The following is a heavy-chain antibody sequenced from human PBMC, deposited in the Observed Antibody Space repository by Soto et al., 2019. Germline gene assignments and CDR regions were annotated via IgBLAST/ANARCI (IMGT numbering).Heavy chain of an antibody. V-gene: IGHV1-69*01. J-gene: IGHJ5*02. CDR2: IIPTFGSA. CDR1: GGSFSSYP. Sequence: QVQLVQSGAEVKKPGSSVKVSCKASGGSFSSYPLSWVRQAPGQGLEWVGEIIPTFGSADYAQKFEGRVTITADESTSIVYMELNSLRSEDTAVYFCATRGHYFLSSEYTWFDPWGQGTLVIVSS. D-gene: IGHD6-19*01. CDR3: ATRGHYFLSSEYTWFDP.